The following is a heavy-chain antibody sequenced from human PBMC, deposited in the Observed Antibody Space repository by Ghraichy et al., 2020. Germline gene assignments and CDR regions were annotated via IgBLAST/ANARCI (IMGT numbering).Heavy chain of an antibody. CDR3: ARDHCIGGNCYSTYYGVDL. V-gene: IGHV4-61*01. J-gene: IGHJ6*02. Sequence: SCTVSGDSVSSASYYWSWIRQPPGKGLEWIGNIYYSGNTNYKPSLKSRVSISIDTSTNQFSLKLSSVTAADTAVYYCARDHCIGGNCYSTYYGVDLWGQGTTVTVPS. CDR1: GDSVSSASYY. D-gene: IGHD2-15*01. CDR2: IYYSGNT.